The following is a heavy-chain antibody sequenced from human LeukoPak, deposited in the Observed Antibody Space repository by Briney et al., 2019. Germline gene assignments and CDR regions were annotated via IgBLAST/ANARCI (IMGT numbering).Heavy chain of an antibody. CDR3: ARDLVRGVITYYYGMDV. V-gene: IGHV3-7*01. CDR2: IKQDGSEK. Sequence: GGSLRLSCAASGFTFSSYWMSWVRQAPGKGLEWVANIKQDGSEKYYVDSVKGRFTISRDNAKNSLYLQMNSLRAEDTAVYYCARDLVRGVITYYYGMDVWGQGTTVTVSS. CDR1: GFTFSSYW. J-gene: IGHJ6*02. D-gene: IGHD3-10*01.